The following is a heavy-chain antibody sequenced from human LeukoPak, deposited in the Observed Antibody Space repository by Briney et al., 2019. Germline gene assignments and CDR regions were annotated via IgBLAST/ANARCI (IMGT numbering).Heavy chain of an antibody. V-gene: IGHV3-66*02. CDR1: GFTVDSNY. J-gene: IGHJ6*02. CDR2: IYTGGST. Sequence: GVSLRLSCAASGFTVDSNYMSWVRQAPGKGLEWVSLIYTGGSTYYADSVRGRFTISRDNSKNTLYLQMNSLRPEDTAVYYCARGFGKAAADVFGGYTMDVWGQGTTVTVSS. D-gene: IGHD6-13*01. CDR3: ARGFGKAAADVFGGYTMDV.